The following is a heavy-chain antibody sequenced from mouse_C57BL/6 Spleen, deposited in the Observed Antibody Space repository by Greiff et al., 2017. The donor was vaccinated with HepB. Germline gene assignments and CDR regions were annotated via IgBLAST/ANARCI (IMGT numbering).Heavy chain of an antibody. D-gene: IGHD3-2*02. CDR3: AKGLRLPWFAY. CDR2: INPNNGGT. CDR1: GYTFTDYN. J-gene: IGHJ3*01. V-gene: IGHV1-22*01. Sequence: EVQLQQSGPELVKPGASVKMSCKASGYTFTDYNMHWVKQSHGKSLEWIGYINPNNGGTSYNQKFKGKATLTVNKSSSTAYMELRSLTSEDSAVYYCAKGLRLPWFAYWGQGTLVTVSA.